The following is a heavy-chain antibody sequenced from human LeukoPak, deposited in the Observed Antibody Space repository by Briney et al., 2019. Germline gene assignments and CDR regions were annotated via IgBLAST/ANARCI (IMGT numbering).Heavy chain of an antibody. CDR2: INPNIGDT. V-gene: IGHV1-2*06. CDR3: ARGAGVTGTNWVRLDHFDF. Sequence: ASVKVSCKTSGYAFSAYYINWVRQAPGQGLEWMGRINPNIGDTNFAQTFQGRVTMTRAKSISPAYMGLTRLSSDDRAVYYCARGAGVTGTNWVRLDHFDFWGQGTLITVS. CDR1: GYAFSAYY. D-gene: IGHD1-7*01. J-gene: IGHJ4*02.